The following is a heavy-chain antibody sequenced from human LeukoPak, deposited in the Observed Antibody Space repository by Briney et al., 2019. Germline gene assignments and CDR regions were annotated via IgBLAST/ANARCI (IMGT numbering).Heavy chain of an antibody. Sequence: SETLSLTCTVSGGSISSYYWSWIRQPPGKGLEWMGYIYYSGSTNYNPSLESRVTISVDTSKNQFSLRLSSVTAADTAFYYCARHGNIVVVVAARGFDPWGQGTLVTVSS. D-gene: IGHD2-15*01. CDR2: IYYSGST. CDR3: ARHGNIVVVVAARGFDP. V-gene: IGHV4-59*08. CDR1: GGSISSYY. J-gene: IGHJ5*02.